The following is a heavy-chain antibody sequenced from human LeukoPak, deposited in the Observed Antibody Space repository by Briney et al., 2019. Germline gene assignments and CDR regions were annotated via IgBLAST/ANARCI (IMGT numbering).Heavy chain of an antibody. CDR1: GYRFTSYW. J-gene: IGHJ4*02. D-gene: IGHD3-9*01. CDR3: ARLDLLTGYYMADY. Sequence: PGESLKISCKGSGYRFTSYWIGWVRQMPGKGLEWMGIIYPGDSNTRYSPSFQGQVTISADKSISTAYLQWSSLKASDTAMYYRARLDLLTGYYMADYWGQGTLVTVSS. CDR2: IYPGDSNT. V-gene: IGHV5-51*01.